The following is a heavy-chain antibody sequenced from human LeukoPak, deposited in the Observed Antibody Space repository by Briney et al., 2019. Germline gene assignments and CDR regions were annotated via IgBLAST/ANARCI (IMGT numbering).Heavy chain of an antibody. CDR3: ARGQRYCSGGSCYPFFQH. V-gene: IGHV4-4*07. CDR1: GGSISSYY. D-gene: IGHD2-15*01. J-gene: IGHJ1*01. CDR2: IYTSGST. Sequence: SETLSLTCTVSGGSISSYYWSWIRQPAGKGLEWIGRIYTSGSTNYNPSLRSRVTISVDTSKNQFSLKLSSVTAADTAVYYCARGQRYCSGGSCYPFFQHWGQGTLVTVSS.